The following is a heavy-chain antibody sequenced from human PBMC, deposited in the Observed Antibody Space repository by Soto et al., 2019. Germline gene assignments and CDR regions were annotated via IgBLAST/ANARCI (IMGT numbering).Heavy chain of an antibody. V-gene: IGHV1-46*01. CDR1: GYTFTSYY. D-gene: IGHD6-13*01. Sequence: GASVKVSCKASGYTFTSYYMHWVRQAPGQGLEWMGIINPSGGSTSYAQKFQGRVTMTRDTSTSTVYMELSSLRSEDTAVYYCARGGHQSWYSSSWYYSGRYWFAPWGQGTLVTVSS. CDR2: INPSGGST. CDR3: ARGGHQSWYSSSWYYSGRYWFAP. J-gene: IGHJ5*02.